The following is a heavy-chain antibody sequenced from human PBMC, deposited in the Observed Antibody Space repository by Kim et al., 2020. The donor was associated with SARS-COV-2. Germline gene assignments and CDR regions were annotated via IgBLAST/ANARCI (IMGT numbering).Heavy chain of an antibody. J-gene: IGHJ3*01. CDR1: GGSFSGYY. V-gene: IGHV4-34*01. D-gene: IGHD3-10*01. Sequence: SETLSLTCAVYGGSFSGYYWSWIRQPPGKGLEWIGQINHSGSTNYNPSLKRRFTISVDTSKNQLSLKLISVTAADTAGHYCARAGRSTGMFWGQGTMVTV. CDR2: INHSGST. CDR3: ARAGRSTGMF.